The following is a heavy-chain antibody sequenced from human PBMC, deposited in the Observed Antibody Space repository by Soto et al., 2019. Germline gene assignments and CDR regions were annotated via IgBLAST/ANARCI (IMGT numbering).Heavy chain of an antibody. Sequence: EVQLVESGGGLVQPGGSLRLSCAASGFTFSSYWMSWVRQAPGKGLEWVANIKQDGSEKYYVDSVKGRFTISRDNAKNSLYLQMNSLRAEDTAVYYCARRGVTFGGVIVSDDGFDPWGQGTLVTVSS. D-gene: IGHD3-16*02. CDR2: IKQDGSEK. CDR1: GFTFSSYW. CDR3: ARRGVTFGGVIVSDDGFDP. V-gene: IGHV3-7*01. J-gene: IGHJ5*02.